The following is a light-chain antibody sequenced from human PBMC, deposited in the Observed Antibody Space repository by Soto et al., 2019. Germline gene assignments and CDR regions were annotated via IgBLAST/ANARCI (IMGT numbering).Light chain of an antibody. V-gene: IGKV3-20*01. CDR2: GAS. CDR1: QSISSNY. Sequence: EIVLTQSPGTLSLSPGETVTLSCRASQSISSNYVAWFQHKPGQAPRLLIDGASSRAPGFPERFRGSGSGTDFSLTINRLEPEDSAVFYCQQYGYPQLTFGGGTKVETK. CDR3: QQYGYPQLT. J-gene: IGKJ4*01.